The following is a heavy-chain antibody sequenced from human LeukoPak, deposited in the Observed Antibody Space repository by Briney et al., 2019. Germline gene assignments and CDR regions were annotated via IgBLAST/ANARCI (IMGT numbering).Heavy chain of an antibody. D-gene: IGHD3-22*01. V-gene: IGHV3-23*01. CDR3: AIMHGFYDGSGYWVQ. J-gene: IGHJ1*01. CDR2: IVGSGGIT. Sequence: PGGSLRLSCAASGFTFSTYAMGWVRQAPGKGLEWVSAIVGSGGITYYADSVKGRFTISGDNSRNTVYLQMNSLRAEDTAVYYCAIMHGFYDGSGYWVQWGQGTLVTVSS. CDR1: GFTFSTYA.